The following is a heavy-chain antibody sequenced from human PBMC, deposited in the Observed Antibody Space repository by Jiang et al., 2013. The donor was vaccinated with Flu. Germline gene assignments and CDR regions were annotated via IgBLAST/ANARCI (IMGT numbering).Heavy chain of an antibody. V-gene: IGHV3-33*01. CDR3: ARRGTRTVTEYYYYYGMDV. D-gene: IGHD4-11*01. CDR2: IWYDGSNK. Sequence: QLVESGGGVVQPGRSLRLSCAASGFTFSSYGMHWVRQAPGKGLEWVAVIWYDGSNKYYADSVKGRFTISRDNSKNTLYLQMNSLRAEDTAVYYCARRGTRTVTEYYYYYGMDVWGQGP. CDR1: GFTFSSYG. J-gene: IGHJ6*02.